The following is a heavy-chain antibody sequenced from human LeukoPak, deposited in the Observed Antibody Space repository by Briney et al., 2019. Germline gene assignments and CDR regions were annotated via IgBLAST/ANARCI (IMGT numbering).Heavy chain of an antibody. CDR1: GASVSSGNW. V-gene: IGHV4-4*02. CDR2: ILYTGDT. CDR3: ARAQRGCSANSCYLDP. Sequence: PSETLSLTCAVSGASVSSGNWWNWARQSPGKGLEWIAEILYTGDTNYNPSLRSRVTSSIDNSNNEASLKLASVTAADSAVYYCARAQRGCSANSCYLDPWGPGILVTVSS. D-gene: IGHD2-15*01. J-gene: IGHJ5*02.